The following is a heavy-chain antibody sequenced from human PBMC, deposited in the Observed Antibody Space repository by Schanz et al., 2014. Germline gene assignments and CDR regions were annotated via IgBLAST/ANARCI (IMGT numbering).Heavy chain of an antibody. D-gene: IGHD6-13*01. CDR3: AREQIMAAAGLVDY. J-gene: IGHJ4*02. V-gene: IGHV3-23*04. CDR2: ISGSGGST. Sequence: VQLVESGGGVVQPGRSLRLSCAASGFTFSTYAMSWVRQAPGKGLEWVSAISGSGGSTYYADSVKGRFTISRDNAKNSLYLQMNSLRAEDTAVYYCAREQIMAAAGLVDYWGQGTLVTVSS. CDR1: GFTFSTYA.